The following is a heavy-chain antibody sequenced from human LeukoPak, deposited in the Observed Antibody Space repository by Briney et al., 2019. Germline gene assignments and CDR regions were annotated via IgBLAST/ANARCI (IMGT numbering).Heavy chain of an antibody. CDR3: ARATVVVVVNWFDP. CDR2: INHSGST. V-gene: IGHV4-34*01. J-gene: IGHJ5*02. Sequence: SETLSLTCAVYGGSFSDYYWSWIRRPPGKGLEWIGEINHSGSTNYNPSLKSRVTISVDTSKNQFSLRLSSVTAADTAVYYCARATVVVVVNWFDPWGQGTLVTVSS. CDR1: GGSFSDYY. D-gene: IGHD2-15*01.